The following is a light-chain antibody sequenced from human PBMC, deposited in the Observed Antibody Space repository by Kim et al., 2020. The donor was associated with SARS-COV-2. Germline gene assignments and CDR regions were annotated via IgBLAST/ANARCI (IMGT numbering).Light chain of an antibody. J-gene: IGKJ2*01. CDR1: QSISSEF. CDR2: GAY. Sequence: EIVLTQSPGTLSLSPGERATLSCRASQSISSEFLAWYQQISGQSPRLLIFGAYNRAAGIPDRFSGGGSGTDFTLTITRLEPADSAIYYCQQYSASPPAYTFGQGTKLEI. V-gene: IGKV3-20*01. CDR3: QQYSASPPAYT.